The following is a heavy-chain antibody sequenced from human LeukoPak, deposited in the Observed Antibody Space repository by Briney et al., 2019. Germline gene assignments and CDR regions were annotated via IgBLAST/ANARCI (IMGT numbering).Heavy chain of an antibody. CDR3: ATAVDTAMVPDS. Sequence: SETLSLTCTVSGGSISSSSYYWGWIRQPPGKGLEWIGSIYYSGSTYYNPSLKSRVTISVDTSKNQFSLKLSSVTAADTAVYYCATAVDTAMVPDSWGQGTMVTVSS. V-gene: IGHV4-39*07. CDR2: IYYSGST. CDR1: GGSISSSSYY. J-gene: IGHJ3*01. D-gene: IGHD5-18*01.